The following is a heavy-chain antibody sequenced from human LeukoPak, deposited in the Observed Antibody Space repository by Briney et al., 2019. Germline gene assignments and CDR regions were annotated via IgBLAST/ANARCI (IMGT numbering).Heavy chain of an antibody. Sequence: SETLSLTCAVSGASFNGYWYTWIRHPPAPGMELIGDINISGSTNYNPTPKSRVTISVYTSTKQFPLKLSSVTAADTAVYYCARTAGGQGRSNNDFDNWGQGTLVTVSS. V-gene: IGHV4-34*01. CDR2: INISGST. CDR1: GASFNGYW. D-gene: IGHD1/OR15-1a*01. J-gene: IGHJ4*02. CDR3: ARTAGGQGRSNNDFDN.